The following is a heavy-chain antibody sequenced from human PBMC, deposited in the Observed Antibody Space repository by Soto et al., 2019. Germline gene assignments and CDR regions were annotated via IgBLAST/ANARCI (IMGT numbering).Heavy chain of an antibody. Sequence: GGSLRLSCTASGFSFSNYGMHWVRQAPGKGLEWVAVMSYDGITTYYGDSVKGRFTVSRDNSKNTLYLQMNSLRPDDTAVYYCATEYITEIDPGRDYWGQGTLVTVSS. D-gene: IGHD3-10*01. J-gene: IGHJ4*02. CDR3: ATEYITEIDPGRDY. CDR2: MSYDGITT. V-gene: IGHV3-30*03. CDR1: GFSFSNYG.